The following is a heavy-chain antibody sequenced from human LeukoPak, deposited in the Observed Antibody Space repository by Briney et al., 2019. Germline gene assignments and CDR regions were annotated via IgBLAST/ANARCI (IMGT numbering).Heavy chain of an antibody. D-gene: IGHD4-17*01. V-gene: IGHV4-30-4*01. CDR2: IYYSGST. J-gene: IGHJ5*02. CDR1: GGSISSGDYY. CDR3: AGSTVTWWFDP. Sequence: SETLSLTCTVSGGSISSGDYYWSWIRQPPGKGLEWIGYIYYSGSTYYNPSLKSRVTISVDTSKNQFSLKLSSVTAADTAVYYCAGSTVTWWFDPWGQGTLVTVSS.